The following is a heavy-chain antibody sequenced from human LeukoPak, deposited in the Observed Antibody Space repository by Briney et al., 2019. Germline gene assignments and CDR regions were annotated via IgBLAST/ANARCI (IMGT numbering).Heavy chain of an antibody. V-gene: IGHV4-61*02. D-gene: IGHD3-10*01. J-gene: IGHJ5*02. Sequence: SETLSLTCTVSGGSISSGSYYWSWIRQPAGKGLEWIGRIYTSGSTNYNPSLKSRVTISIDTSKNQFSLKLSSVSAADTAVYYCARDRSYGSGSYGVDPWGQGTLVTVSS. CDR3: ARDRSYGSGSYGVDP. CDR1: GGSISSGSYY. CDR2: IYTSGST.